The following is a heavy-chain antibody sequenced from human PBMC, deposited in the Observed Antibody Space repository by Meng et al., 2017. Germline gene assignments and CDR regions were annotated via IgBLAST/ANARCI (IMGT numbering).Heavy chain of an antibody. CDR2: IYHSGST. J-gene: IGHJ4*02. CDR1: GGSISSSNW. D-gene: IGHD2-15*01. CDR3: ARVVAATTLFLDY. V-gene: IGHV4-4*02. Sequence: VPLQAAGPGRGKPSGTLSHTGAVSGGSISSSNWWSWVRQPPGKGLEWIGEIYHSGSTNYNPSLKSRVTISVDKSKNQFSLKLSSVTAADTAVYYCARVVAATTLFLDYWGQGTLVTVSS.